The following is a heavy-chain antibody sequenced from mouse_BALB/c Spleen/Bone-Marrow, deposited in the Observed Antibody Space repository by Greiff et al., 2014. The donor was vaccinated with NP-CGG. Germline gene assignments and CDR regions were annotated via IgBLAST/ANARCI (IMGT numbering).Heavy chain of an antibody. Sequence: QVQLQQSGAELAKPGASVKKSCKASGYTFTSYWMHWVKQGPGQGLEWIGYINPSTGYTEYNQKFKDKATLTADKSSSTAYMQLSSLTSEDSAVYYCARSEGYYEWFAYWGQGTLVTVSA. D-gene: IGHD2-3*01. J-gene: IGHJ3*01. CDR3: ARSEGYYEWFAY. CDR1: GYTFTSYW. CDR2: INPSTGYT. V-gene: IGHV1-7*01.